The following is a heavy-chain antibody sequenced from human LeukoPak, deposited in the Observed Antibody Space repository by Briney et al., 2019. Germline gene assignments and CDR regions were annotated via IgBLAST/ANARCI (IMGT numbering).Heavy chain of an antibody. V-gene: IGHV3-30*04. Sequence: GGSLRPSCAASGFTFSSYAMHWVRQAPGKGLEWVAVISYDGSNKYYADSVKGRFTISRDNSKNTLYLQMNSLRAEDTAVYYCARVGGLGAFDIWGQGTMVTVSS. CDR3: ARVGGLGAFDI. CDR2: ISYDGSNK. J-gene: IGHJ3*02. CDR1: GFTFSSYA. D-gene: IGHD3-16*01.